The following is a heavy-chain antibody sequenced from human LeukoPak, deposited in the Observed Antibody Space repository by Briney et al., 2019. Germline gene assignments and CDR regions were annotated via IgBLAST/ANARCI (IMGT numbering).Heavy chain of an antibody. V-gene: IGHV3-66*02. CDR1: GFTVSGNY. Sequence: GGFLRLSCAASGFTVSGNYMTWVRQAPGKGLEWVSVIYSDGSTYDADSVKGRFTISRDNSKNTLYIQMNSLRAEDTAVYYCARWSSTIRAIDYWGQGTLVTVSS. CDR2: IYSDGST. D-gene: IGHD3-10*01. CDR3: ARWSSTIRAIDY. J-gene: IGHJ4*02.